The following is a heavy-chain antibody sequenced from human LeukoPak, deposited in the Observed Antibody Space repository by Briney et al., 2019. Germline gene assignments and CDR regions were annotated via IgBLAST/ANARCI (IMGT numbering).Heavy chain of an antibody. Sequence: PGGSLRLSCAASGFTFSSYAMSWVRQAPGKGLEWVSAISGSGGSTYYADSVKGRFTISRDNSKNTLYLQMNSLRADDTAVYYCAKDSGYSYGLADYWGQGTLVTVSS. CDR2: ISGSGGST. CDR1: GFTFSSYA. D-gene: IGHD5-18*01. V-gene: IGHV3-23*01. CDR3: AKDSGYSYGLADY. J-gene: IGHJ4*02.